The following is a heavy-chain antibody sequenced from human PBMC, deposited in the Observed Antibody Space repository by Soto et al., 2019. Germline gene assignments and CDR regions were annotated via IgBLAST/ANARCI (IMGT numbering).Heavy chain of an antibody. D-gene: IGHD3-10*01. V-gene: IGHV3-74*01. CDR3: ARGAGGYYYMDV. J-gene: IGHJ6*03. CDR1: GFTFSSYW. CDR2: IYSDGSRT. Sequence: EVQLVESGGGLVQPGGSLRLSCAASGFTFSSYWMHWVRQAPGKGLVWVSSIYSDGSRTSYADSVKGRFTISRDNAKNTLYLQMDSLSPEDTAVYYCARGAGGYYYMDVWGKGTTVTVSS.